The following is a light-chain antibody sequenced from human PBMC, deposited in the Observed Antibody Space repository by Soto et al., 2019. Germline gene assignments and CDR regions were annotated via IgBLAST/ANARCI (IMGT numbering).Light chain of an antibody. CDR1: QSISSW. V-gene: IGKV1-5*01. CDR3: QQYNSYET. J-gene: IGKJ1*01. Sequence: DIQMTQSPSTLSASVGDRVTITCRASQSISSWLAWYQQKPGKAPKLLIYDASSLESGVPSRFSGSGSGTEFTLTISSLQPDHFATYYCQQYNSYETFGQGTKVEIK. CDR2: DAS.